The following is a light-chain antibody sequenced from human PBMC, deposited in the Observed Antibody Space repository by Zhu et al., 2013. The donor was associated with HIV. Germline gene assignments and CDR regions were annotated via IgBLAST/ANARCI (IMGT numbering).Light chain of an antibody. Sequence: EIVLTQSPATLSLSPGERATLSCRASQSVDSYLAWYQQIPGQAPRLLIYDASTRATDIPARFSGSGSGTDFTLTISSLEPEDFAVYYCQQRRNWITFGQGTRLEIK. V-gene: IGKV3-11*01. CDR2: DAS. CDR1: QSVDSY. CDR3: QQRRNWIT. J-gene: IGKJ5*01.